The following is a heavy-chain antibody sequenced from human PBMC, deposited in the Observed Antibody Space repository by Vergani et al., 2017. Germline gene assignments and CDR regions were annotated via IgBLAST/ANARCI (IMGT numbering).Heavy chain of an antibody. V-gene: IGHV4-61*02. Sequence: QVQLQESGPGLVKPSQTLSLTCTVSGGSINNDFYYWHWIRQPAGKGLEWIGRIYVSGITDYNSSLQSRVSMSVDTSKNQFSLTLTSGTAADTAVYYCARDNKQLRQRAFDLWGQGTMVTVSS. CDR2: IYVSGIT. CDR1: GGSINNDFYY. D-gene: IGHD4-23*01. CDR3: ARDNKQLRQRAFDL. J-gene: IGHJ3*01.